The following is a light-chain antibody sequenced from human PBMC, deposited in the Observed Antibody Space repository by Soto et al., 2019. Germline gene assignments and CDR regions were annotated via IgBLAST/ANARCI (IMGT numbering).Light chain of an antibody. CDR3: AAWDDSLNGLYD. CDR1: SSNIGSNT. CDR2: SNN. Sequence: QYVLTQPPSASGTPGQRVTISCSGSSSNIGSNTVNWYQQLPGTAPKLLIYSNNQRPSGVPDRFSGSKSGTSASLAISGLQSEDEADYYCAAWDDSLNGLYDFGTGTKVTVL. V-gene: IGLV1-44*01. J-gene: IGLJ1*01.